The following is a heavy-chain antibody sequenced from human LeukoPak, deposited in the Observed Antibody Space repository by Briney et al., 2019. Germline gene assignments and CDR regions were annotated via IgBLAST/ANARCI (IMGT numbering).Heavy chain of an antibody. CDR3: ARDFVLGQPLVALDP. V-gene: IGHV3-7*01. CDR1: GFTFSSYW. Sequence: PGGSLRLSCTASGFTFSSYWMNWVRQAPGKGLEWVARMKYDGSVESYADSVRGRFTISRDNAKNSLYQQMNSLRSEDTAVYYCARDFVLGQPLVALDPWGQGTLVTVSS. CDR2: MKYDGSVE. J-gene: IGHJ5*02. D-gene: IGHD2-2*01.